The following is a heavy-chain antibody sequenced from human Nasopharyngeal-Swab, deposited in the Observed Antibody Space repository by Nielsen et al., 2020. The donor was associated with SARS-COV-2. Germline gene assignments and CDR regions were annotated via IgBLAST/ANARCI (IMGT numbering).Heavy chain of an antibody. CDR2: IYPGDSTT. V-gene: IGHV5-51*01. Sequence: GGSLRLSCQSSGYSFSTYWIGWVRQMPGKGLEWMGIIYPGDSTTKYRPSFQGQVTISADKSISTAYLQWSSLKASDTAMYFCARLYGGYVDYWGQGTLVTVSS. CDR1: GYSFSTYW. D-gene: IGHD4/OR15-4a*01. J-gene: IGHJ4*02. CDR3: ARLYGGYVDY.